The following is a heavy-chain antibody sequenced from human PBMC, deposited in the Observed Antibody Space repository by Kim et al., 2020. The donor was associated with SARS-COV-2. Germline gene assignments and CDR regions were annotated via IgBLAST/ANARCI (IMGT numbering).Heavy chain of an antibody. J-gene: IGHJ2*01. CDR3: AMDCASSCLMEALGYW. Sequence: GGSLRLSCVASGFDFSSNAMSWVRQAPGKGLEWVANISGDGSDAYYVDSVRGRLAISRDISKNTLYLQMNSLRADDAAVYHCAMDCASSCLMEALGYW. V-gene: IGHV3-23*01. CDR2: ISGDGSDA. D-gene: IGHD2-21*01. CDR1: GFDFSSNA.